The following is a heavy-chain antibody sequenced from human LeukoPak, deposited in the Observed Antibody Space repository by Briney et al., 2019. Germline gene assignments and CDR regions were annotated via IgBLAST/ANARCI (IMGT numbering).Heavy chain of an antibody. J-gene: IGHJ4*02. CDR3: ARDSLSGAAAGGFDY. V-gene: IGHV1-2*02. Sequence: GASVKVSCKASGYTFTGYYMHWVRQAPGQGLEWMGWINPSSGGTNYAQKFQGRVTMTRDTSISTAYMELSRLRSDDTAVYYCARDSLSGAAAGGFDYWGQGTLVTVSS. CDR2: INPSSGGT. D-gene: IGHD6-13*01. CDR1: GYTFTGYY.